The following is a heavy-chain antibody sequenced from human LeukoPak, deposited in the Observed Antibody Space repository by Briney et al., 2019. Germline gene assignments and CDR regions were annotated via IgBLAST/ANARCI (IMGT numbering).Heavy chain of an antibody. J-gene: IGHJ4*02. CDR2: ISAYNGNT. V-gene: IGHV1-18*01. Sequence: ASVKVSCKASGYTFTNYGISWVRQAPGQGLEWMGWISAYNGNTNYAQKFQGRVTMTTDTSTSTAYMELRSLRSDDTAVYYCARGFQQQLVQPPGYWGQGTLVTVSS. CDR1: GYTFTNYG. D-gene: IGHD6-13*01. CDR3: ARGFQQQLVQPPGY.